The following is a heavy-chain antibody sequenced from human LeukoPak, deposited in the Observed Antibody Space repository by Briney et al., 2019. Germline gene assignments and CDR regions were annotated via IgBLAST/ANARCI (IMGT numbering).Heavy chain of an antibody. CDR2: MYSGGST. J-gene: IGHJ4*02. V-gene: IGHV3-53*01. CDR1: GFTVSNNY. Sequence: PGGSLRLSCAASGFTVSNNYMSWVRQAPGKGLEWVSVMYSGGSTYYADSVKGRFTISRDNSKNTLYLQMNSLRAEDTAVYYCARAGYYYDSSGYYYVDYWGQGTLVTVSS. D-gene: IGHD3-22*01. CDR3: ARAGYYYDSSGYYYVDY.